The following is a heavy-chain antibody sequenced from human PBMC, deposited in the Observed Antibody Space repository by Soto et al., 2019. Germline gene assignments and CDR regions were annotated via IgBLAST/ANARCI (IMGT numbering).Heavy chain of an antibody. Sequence: SVKVSCKASGGTCSSYAISWVLQAPGQGLEWMGGIIPIFGTANYAQKFQGRVTITADESTSTAYMELSSLRSEDTAVYYCAREDYYDSSGYPALFDYYYYGMDVWGQGTTVTVSS. CDR1: GGTCSSYA. J-gene: IGHJ6*02. CDR3: AREDYYDSSGYPALFDYYYYGMDV. CDR2: IIPIFGTA. D-gene: IGHD3-22*01. V-gene: IGHV1-69*13.